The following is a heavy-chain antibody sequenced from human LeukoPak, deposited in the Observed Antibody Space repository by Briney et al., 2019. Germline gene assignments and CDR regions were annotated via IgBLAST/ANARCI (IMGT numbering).Heavy chain of an antibody. CDR3: ARGDCSGGSCYGDFYYAMDV. D-gene: IGHD2-15*01. CDR1: GYSFTSYW. J-gene: IGHJ6*04. CDR2: IDPSDSYT. V-gene: IGHV5-10-1*01. Sequence: GESLKISCKGSGYSFTSYWISWVRQMPGKGLEWMGRIDPSDSYTNYSPFFQGHVTISADKSISTAYLQWSSLKASDTAVYYCARGDCSGGSCYGDFYYAMDVWGKGTTVTVSS.